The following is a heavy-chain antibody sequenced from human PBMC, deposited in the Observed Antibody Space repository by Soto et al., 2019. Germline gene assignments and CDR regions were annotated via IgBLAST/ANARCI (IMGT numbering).Heavy chain of an antibody. CDR2: LIPMFGTT. J-gene: IGHJ6*02. CDR3: ARAVVLTFTRFYDMDV. Sequence: QVQLVQSGAEVKTPGSSVKVSCKASGGTFSSYSINWVRQAPGQGLEWMGRLIPMFGTTDYAQRFQGRVTFTAEESTNTASMEVTNLTSEDTAVYYCARAVVLTFTRFYDMDVWGQGTTVTVSS. V-gene: IGHV1-69*18. CDR1: GGTFSSYS. D-gene: IGHD3-9*01.